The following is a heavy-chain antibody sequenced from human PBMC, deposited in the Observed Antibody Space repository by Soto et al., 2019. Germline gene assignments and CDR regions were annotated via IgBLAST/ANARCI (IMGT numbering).Heavy chain of an antibody. CDR2: ISAYNGNT. V-gene: IGHV1-18*01. CDR1: GYTFTXYG. J-gene: IGHJ6*03. D-gene: IGHD4-17*01. CDR3: ARDTHYGDYYYYYMDV. Sequence: ASVKVSCKASGYTFTXYGISWVRQAPGQGLEWMGWISAYNGNTNYAQKLQGRVTMTTDTSTSTAYMELRSLRSDDTAVYYCARDTHYGDYYYYYMDVWGKGTTVTVSS.